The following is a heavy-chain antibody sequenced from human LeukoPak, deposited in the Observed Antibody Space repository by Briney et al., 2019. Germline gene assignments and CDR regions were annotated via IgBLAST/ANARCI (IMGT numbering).Heavy chain of an antibody. CDR1: GYTFTSYG. J-gene: IGHJ4*02. CDR2: ISAYNGNT. CDR3: ARVTRDSSGYYHVADLDY. D-gene: IGHD3-22*01. Sequence: ASVKVSCKASGYTFTSYGISWVRQAPGQGLEWMGWISAYNGNTNYAQNLQGRVTMTTDTSTSTAYMELRSLRSDDTAVYYCARVTRDSSGYYHVADLDYWGQGTLVTVSS. V-gene: IGHV1-18*01.